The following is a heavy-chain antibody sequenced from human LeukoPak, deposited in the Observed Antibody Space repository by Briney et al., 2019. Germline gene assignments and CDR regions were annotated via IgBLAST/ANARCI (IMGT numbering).Heavy chain of an antibody. Sequence: GESLKISCKGSGYSFTSYWIGWVRQMPGKGLEWMGIIYPGDSDTRYSPSFQGQVTISADKSISTAYLQWSSLKASDTAMYYCARYDSFWEGYGGPTPDLDYWGQGTLVTVSS. D-gene: IGHD4-23*01. CDR3: ARYDSFWEGYGGPTPDLDY. V-gene: IGHV5-51*01. CDR1: GYSFTSYW. CDR2: IYPGDSDT. J-gene: IGHJ4*02.